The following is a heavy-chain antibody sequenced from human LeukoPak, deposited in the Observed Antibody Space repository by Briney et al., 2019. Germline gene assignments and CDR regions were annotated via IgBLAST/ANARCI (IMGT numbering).Heavy chain of an antibody. D-gene: IGHD1-26*01. V-gene: IGHV3-74*01. CDR2: INSDGSTT. J-gene: IGHJ4*02. CDR1: GFTFSPYW. Sequence: GGSLRLSCAASGFTFSPYWMYWVRQAPGKGLVWVSRINSDGSTTDYAESVKGRFTISRDNAKNMVFVQMNSLRADDTAVYYCVKSGTFFLYYFDSWGQGTQLTVSS. CDR3: VKSGTFFLYYFDS.